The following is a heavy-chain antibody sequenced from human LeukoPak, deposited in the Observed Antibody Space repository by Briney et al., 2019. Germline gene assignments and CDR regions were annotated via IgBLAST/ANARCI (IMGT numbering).Heavy chain of an antibody. CDR3: ARARSCGGGSCYADY. D-gene: IGHD2-15*01. CDR2: IYPGDSDT. CDR1: GYSFTTYW. J-gene: IGHJ4*02. Sequence: GESLKISCKGSGYSFTTYWIGWVRQMPGKGLEWMGIIYPGDSDTRYSPSFQGQVTISVDKSISTAYLQWSSLKASDTAMYYCARARSCGGGSCYADYWGQGTLVTVSS. V-gene: IGHV5-51*01.